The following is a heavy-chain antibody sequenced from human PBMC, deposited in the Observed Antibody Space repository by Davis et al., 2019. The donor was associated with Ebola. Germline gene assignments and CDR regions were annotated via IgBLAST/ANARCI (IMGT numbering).Heavy chain of an antibody. Sequence: GESLKISCAASGFTFNKYGFHWVRQAPGKGLEWVALMSHDGSKEYYSDSVKGRFTISRDNSRNTVFLQMNNLRAEDTALYYCGGAWDWGQGTLVTVSS. D-gene: IGHD1-26*01. CDR3: GGAWD. CDR2: MSHDGSKE. CDR1: GFTFNKYG. J-gene: IGHJ4*02. V-gene: IGHV3-30*03.